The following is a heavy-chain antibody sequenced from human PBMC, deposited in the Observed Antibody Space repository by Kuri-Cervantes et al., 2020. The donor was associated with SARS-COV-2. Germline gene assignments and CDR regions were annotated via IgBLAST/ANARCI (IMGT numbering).Heavy chain of an antibody. CDR1: GGSFSGYY. CDR3: ARVSSVPAQLSYSRYYYIDV. J-gene: IGHJ6*03. D-gene: IGHD2-15*01. Sequence: GSLRLSCAVYGGSFSGYYWSWIRQPPGKGLEWIGYIYYSGSTNCNPSLKGRVTISVDTSQSRFSLHLTSVTAADTAVYFCARVSSVPAQLSYSRYYYIDVWGKGTTVTVSS. CDR2: IYYSGST. V-gene: IGHV4-34*11.